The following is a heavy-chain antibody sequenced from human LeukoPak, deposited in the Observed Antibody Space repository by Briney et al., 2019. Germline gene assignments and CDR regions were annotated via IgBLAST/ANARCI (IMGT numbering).Heavy chain of an antibody. D-gene: IGHD2-21*01. CDR3: ARDFDTDSAFDI. V-gene: IGHV3-21*01. CDR2: ISSSSSYI. Sequence: GGSLRLSCAASGFTFSSYSMNWVRQAPGKGLEWVSSISSSSSYIYYADSVKGRFTISRDNAKNPLYLQMNSLRAEDTAVYYCARDFDTDSAFDIWGQGTMVTVSS. J-gene: IGHJ3*02. CDR1: GFTFSSYS.